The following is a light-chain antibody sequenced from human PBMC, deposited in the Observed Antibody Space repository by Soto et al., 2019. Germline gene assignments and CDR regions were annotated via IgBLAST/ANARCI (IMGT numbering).Light chain of an antibody. CDR3: CSYAGSYTLYV. Sequence: QSALTQPRSVSGSPGQSVTISCTGTSSDVGTYNYVSWYQQHPGKAPKLMIYDVSKRPSGVPDRFSGSKSGNTASLTISGLQAEDEADYYCCSYAGSYTLYVFGTVTKLTVL. CDR1: SSDVGTYNY. V-gene: IGLV2-11*01. CDR2: DVS. J-gene: IGLJ1*01.